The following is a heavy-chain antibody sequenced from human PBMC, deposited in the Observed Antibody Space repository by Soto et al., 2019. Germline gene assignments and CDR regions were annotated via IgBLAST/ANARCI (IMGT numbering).Heavy chain of an antibody. CDR2: ISKDGLDR. J-gene: IGHJ4*02. Sequence: GGSLRLSCVVSGFTFSDFGMHGVRQSPGEGLAWVASISKDGLDRYYSESVKGRFTISRDDSKNTVFLQMNSLKVEDMAAYFCASPREGQWLVFDHWGQRTLVTVSS. CDR1: GFTFSDFG. CDR3: ASPREGQWLVFDH. D-gene: IGHD6-19*01. V-gene: IGHV3-30*19.